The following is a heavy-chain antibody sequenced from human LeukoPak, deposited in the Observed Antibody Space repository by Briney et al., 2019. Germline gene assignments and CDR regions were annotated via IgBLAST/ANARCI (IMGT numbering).Heavy chain of an antibody. V-gene: IGHV3-23*01. D-gene: IGHD3-10*01. CDR3: ARGGHGSGTNPLAW. CDR2: INSDGSST. CDR1: GFTFSSHA. Sequence: PGGSLRLSCAASGFTFSSHAMSWVRQAPGKGLEWVSRINSDGSSTSYADSVKGRFTISRDNSKNTLYLQMSSLRGEDTAVYYCARGGHGSGTNPLAWWGQGTLVTVSS. J-gene: IGHJ4*02.